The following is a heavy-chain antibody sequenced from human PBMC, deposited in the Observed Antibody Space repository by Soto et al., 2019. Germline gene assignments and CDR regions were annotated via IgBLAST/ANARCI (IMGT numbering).Heavy chain of an antibody. CDR2: INSDGSST. CDR3: ARDPRYYYGSGTYNWFDP. Sequence: EVQLVESGGGLVQPGGSLRLSCAASGFTFSSYWMHWVRQAPGKGLVWVSRINSDGSSTSYADSVKGRFTISRDNAKNTLYLQMNSLRAEDTAVYYCARDPRYYYGSGTYNWFDPWGQGTLVTVSS. J-gene: IGHJ5*02. V-gene: IGHV3-74*01. D-gene: IGHD3-10*01. CDR1: GFTFSSYW.